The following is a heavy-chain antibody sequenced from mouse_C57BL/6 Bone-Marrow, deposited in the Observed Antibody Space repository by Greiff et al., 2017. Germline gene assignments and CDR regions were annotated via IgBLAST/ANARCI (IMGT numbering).Heavy chain of an antibody. CDR2: IYPRSGNT. CDR1: GYTFTSYG. D-gene: IGHD1-1*01. V-gene: IGHV1-81*01. CDR3: ARGGTTVPFAY. Sequence: VQLVESGAELARPGASVKLSCKASGYTFTSYGISWVKQRTGQGLEWIGEIYPRSGNTYYNEKFKGKATLNADKSSSTSYMGLRSLTSEDSAVYFCARGGTTVPFAYWGQGTLVTVSA. J-gene: IGHJ3*01.